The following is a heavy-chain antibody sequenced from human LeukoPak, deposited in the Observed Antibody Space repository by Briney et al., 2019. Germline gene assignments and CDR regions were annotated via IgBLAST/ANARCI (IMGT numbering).Heavy chain of an antibody. Sequence: SETLSLTCNVSGGSISSSSYYWGRIRQPPGKGLEWIASSYYTGITYYNPSLKGRVTVSVDTSKNQFSLKLSSVTAADTAVYYCARQGRYDTTGRWFDPWGLGTLVTVSS. CDR2: SYYTGIT. CDR1: GGSISSSSYY. V-gene: IGHV4-39*01. D-gene: IGHD3-22*01. CDR3: ARQGRYDTTGRWFDP. J-gene: IGHJ5*02.